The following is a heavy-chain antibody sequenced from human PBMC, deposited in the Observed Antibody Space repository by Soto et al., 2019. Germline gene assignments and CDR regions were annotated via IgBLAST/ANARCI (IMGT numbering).Heavy chain of an antibody. CDR3: ARTSVNWGSRGLVDY. CDR1: AFSLSTSGVG. CDR2: LYWDDDK. D-gene: IGHD7-27*01. V-gene: IGHV2-5*02. Sequence: QITLKESGPTLVKPTQTLTLTCTFSAFSLSTSGVGVGWIRQPPGKALEWLAFLYWDDDKRYSPSLKSRLTITKETCNNQVLLTMTNMDPVATATYYCARTSVNWGSRGLVDYWGQGTLVTVAS. J-gene: IGHJ4*02.